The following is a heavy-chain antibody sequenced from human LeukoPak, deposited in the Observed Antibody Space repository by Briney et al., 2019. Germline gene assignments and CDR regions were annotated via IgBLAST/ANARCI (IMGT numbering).Heavy chain of an antibody. J-gene: IGHJ3*02. V-gene: IGHV3-74*01. Sequence: PGGSLRLSCAASGFTFSSYWMHWVRQAPGKGLVWVSRINTDGSSTSYADSVKGRFTISRDNAKNTLYLQMNSLRAEDTAVYYCARDPGQLETFDIWGQGTMVTVSS. CDR2: INTDGSST. CDR3: ARDPGQLETFDI. D-gene: IGHD6-6*01. CDR1: GFTFSSYW.